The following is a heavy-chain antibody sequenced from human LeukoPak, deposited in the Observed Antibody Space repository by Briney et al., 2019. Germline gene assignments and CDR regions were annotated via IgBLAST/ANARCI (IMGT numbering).Heavy chain of an antibody. V-gene: IGHV4-30-2*01. CDR1: GASINGYY. CDR3: AREAVYYGMDV. Sequence: SETLSLTCTVSGASINGYYWSWIRQPPGKGLEWIGYIYHSGSTYYNPSLKSRVTISLDRSKNQFSLYLSSVTAADTAVYYCAREAVYYGMDVWGQGTTVTVSS. CDR2: IYHSGST. J-gene: IGHJ6*02.